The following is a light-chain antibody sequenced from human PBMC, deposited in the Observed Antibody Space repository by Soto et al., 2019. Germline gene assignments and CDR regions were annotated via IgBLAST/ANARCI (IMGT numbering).Light chain of an antibody. J-gene: IGLJ2*01. CDR1: TSDVGDYNY. V-gene: IGLV2-14*01. Sequence: QSVLTQPASVSGSPGQSITISCTATTSDVGDYNYVSWYQQYPGKAPKPIIYHVSNRPSGVSNRFSGSKSGDTASLTISGLQAEDEADYYCSSYTSGGSVILGGGTQLTVL. CDR3: SSYTSGGSVI. CDR2: HVS.